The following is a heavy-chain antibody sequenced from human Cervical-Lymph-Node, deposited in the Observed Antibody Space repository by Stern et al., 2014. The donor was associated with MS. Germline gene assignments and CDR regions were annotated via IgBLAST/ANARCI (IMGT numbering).Heavy chain of an antibody. CDR2: IRSKGHGATP. Sequence: EVQLVESGGGLVQPGGSRRLSGTASGLTYGDSAISWFRQAPGKGPEGVGVIRSKGHGATPEHAASLKGRFTISRDDSKGIAYLQMNSLRNEDTAVYYCTTGPSTYFYKGMDVWGQGATVVVSS. V-gene: IGHV3-49*03. CDR3: TTGPSTYFYKGMDV. J-gene: IGHJ6*02. D-gene: IGHD2-2*01. CDR1: GLTYGDSA.